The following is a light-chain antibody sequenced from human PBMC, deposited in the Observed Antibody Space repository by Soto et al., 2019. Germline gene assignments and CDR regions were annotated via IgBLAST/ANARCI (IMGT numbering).Light chain of an antibody. CDR2: TAS. Sequence: DIPLTQSPSSLSASVGDRVTISCRASQGISTFLAWYQQKPGKAPKSLIKTASTLQSGVPSRFSGSGSDTDFILTISSLQPEDFATYYCQQYSSYSRTFGQGTRLDLK. J-gene: IGKJ5*01. CDR3: QQYSSYSRT. V-gene: IGKV1D-16*01. CDR1: QGISTF.